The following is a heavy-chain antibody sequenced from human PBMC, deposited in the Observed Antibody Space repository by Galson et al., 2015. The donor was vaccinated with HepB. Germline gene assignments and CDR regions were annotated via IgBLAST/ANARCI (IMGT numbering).Heavy chain of an antibody. CDR3: ARVAYCSSTSCYSRYGMDV. V-gene: IGHV1-69*13. J-gene: IGHJ6*02. D-gene: IGHD2-2*01. Sequence: SVKVSCKASGGTFSSYAISWVRQAPGQGLEWMGGIIPIFGTANYAQKFQGRVTITADESTSTAYMELSSLRSEDTAVYYCARVAYCSSTSCYSRYGMDVWGQGTTVTVSS. CDR2: IIPIFGTA. CDR1: GGTFSSYA.